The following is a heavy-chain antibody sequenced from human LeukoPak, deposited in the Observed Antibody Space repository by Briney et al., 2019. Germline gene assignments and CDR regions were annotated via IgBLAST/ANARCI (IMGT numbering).Heavy chain of an antibody. CDR2: ISYDGSNK. Sequence: GGSLRLSCAASGFTFSNYAIHWVRQAPGKGLEWVAVISYDGSNKYYADSVKGRFTISRDNSKNTLYLQMNNLRADDTAVYYCARDVVPYYYYYMDVWGKGTTVTVSS. CDR1: GFTFSNYA. J-gene: IGHJ6*03. D-gene: IGHD2-21*01. V-gene: IGHV3-30*04. CDR3: ARDVVPYYYYYMDV.